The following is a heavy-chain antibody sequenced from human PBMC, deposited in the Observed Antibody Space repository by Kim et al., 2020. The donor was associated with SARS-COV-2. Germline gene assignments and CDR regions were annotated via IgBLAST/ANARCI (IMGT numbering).Heavy chain of an antibody. CDR2: INPSGGST. CDR1: GYTFTSYY. J-gene: IGHJ6*02. CDR3: AREGGNGNCSGGSCYSDYYYGMDV. V-gene: IGHV1-46*01. Sequence: ASVKVSCKASGYTFTSYYMHWVRQAPGQGLEWMGIINPSGGSTSYAQKFQGRVTMTRDTSTSTVYMELSSLRSEDTAVYYCAREGGNGNCSGGSCYSDYYYGMDVWGQGTTVTVSS. D-gene: IGHD2-15*01.